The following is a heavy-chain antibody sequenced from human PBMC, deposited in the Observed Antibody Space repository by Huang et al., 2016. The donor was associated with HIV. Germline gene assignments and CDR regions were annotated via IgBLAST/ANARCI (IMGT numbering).Heavy chain of an antibody. Sequence: QVQLVESGGGVVQPGTSLRLFCASSGFISSNVGMHWVRHAPGKGVEWVAVISYDGRSDRYSGSVKGRVTISRDNDKNTLSLEMNRLRHDDTAVYYCAKEARWFSDFDQWGQGTLVTVSS. CDR3: AKEARWFSDFDQ. J-gene: IGHJ5*02. V-gene: IGHV3-30*18. CDR2: ISYDGRSD. D-gene: IGHD2-15*01. CDR1: GFISSNVG.